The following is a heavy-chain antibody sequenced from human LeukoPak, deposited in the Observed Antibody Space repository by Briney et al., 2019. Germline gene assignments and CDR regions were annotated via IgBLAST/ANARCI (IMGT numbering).Heavy chain of an antibody. CDR3: ARLPMWFDP. Sequence: GRSLRLSCAASGFTFSSYSMNWVRQAPGKGLEWVSYISSSSSTIYYADSVKGRFTISRDNAKNSLYLQMNSLRAEDTAVYYCARLPMWFDPWGQGTLVTVSS. CDR2: ISSSSSTI. V-gene: IGHV3-48*01. CDR1: GFTFSSYS. J-gene: IGHJ5*02.